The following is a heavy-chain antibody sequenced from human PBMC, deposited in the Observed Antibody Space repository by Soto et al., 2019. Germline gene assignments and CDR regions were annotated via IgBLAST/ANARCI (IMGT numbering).Heavy chain of an antibody. Sequence: SVKVSCKASGGTFSSYAISWVRQAPGQGLEWMGGISPIFGTTNYAQKFQGRVTITADESTSTAYMELRSLRSDDTAVYYCARDRMPQVVPAAGPPGYWGQGTLVTVSS. CDR1: GGTFSSYA. CDR3: ARDRMPQVVPAAGPPGY. V-gene: IGHV1-69*13. CDR2: ISPIFGTT. J-gene: IGHJ4*02. D-gene: IGHD2-2*01.